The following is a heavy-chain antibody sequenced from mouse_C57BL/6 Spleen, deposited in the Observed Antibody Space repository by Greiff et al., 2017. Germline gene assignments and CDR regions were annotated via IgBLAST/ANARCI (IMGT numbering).Heavy chain of an antibody. CDR2: IDPETGGT. Sequence: VQLQQSGAELVRPGASVTLSCKASGYTFTDYEMHWVKQTPVHGLEWIGAIDPETGGTAYNQKFKGKAILTADKSSSTAYMELRSLTSEDTAVYFCTRLTGGAWFDYWGQGTLVTVSA. V-gene: IGHV1-15*01. D-gene: IGHD4-1*01. CDR3: TRLTGGAWFDY. CDR1: GYTFTDYE. J-gene: IGHJ3*01.